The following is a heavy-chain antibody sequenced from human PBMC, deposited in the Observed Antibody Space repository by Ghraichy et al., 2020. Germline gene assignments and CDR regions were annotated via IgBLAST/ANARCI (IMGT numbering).Heavy chain of an antibody. J-gene: IGHJ4*02. Sequence: GGSLRLSCAASGFTFSTYGMNWVRQAPGQGLEWVSSISSSSSYIDYTDSVKGRFTISRDNAKKSLFLQLNSLRAEDTAVYYCSRELRDGYISFDYWGQGTLVTVSS. V-gene: IGHV3-21*01. CDR3: SRELRDGYISFDY. CDR1: GFTFSTYG. D-gene: IGHD5-24*01. CDR2: ISSSSSYI.